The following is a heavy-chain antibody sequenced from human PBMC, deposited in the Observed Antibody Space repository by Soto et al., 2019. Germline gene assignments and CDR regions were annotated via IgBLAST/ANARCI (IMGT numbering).Heavy chain of an antibody. CDR3: ARTSQYYFDY. Sequence: GGSLRLSCAASGFTFSSYAMYWVRQAPGKGLEYVSAINSNGGSTYYANSVKGRFTISRDNSKNTLYLQMGSLRAEDMAVYYCARTSQYYFDYWGQGTLVTVSS. CDR2: INSNGGST. V-gene: IGHV3-64*01. J-gene: IGHJ4*02. CDR1: GFTFSSYA.